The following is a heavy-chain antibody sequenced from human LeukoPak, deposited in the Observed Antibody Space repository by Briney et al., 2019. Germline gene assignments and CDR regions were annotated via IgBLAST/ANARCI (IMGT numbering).Heavy chain of an antibody. CDR2: IFPSGGEI. J-gene: IGHJ4*02. Sequence: GGSLRLSCAASGFTFSTFSMIWVRQPPGEGLEGGSSIFPSGGEIHYADSVRGRFTISRDNSKSTLSLQMNSLRAEDTAIYYCATYRQVLLPFESWGQGTLVTVSS. CDR3: ATYRQVLLPFES. CDR1: GFTFSTFS. D-gene: IGHD2-8*02. V-gene: IGHV3-23*01.